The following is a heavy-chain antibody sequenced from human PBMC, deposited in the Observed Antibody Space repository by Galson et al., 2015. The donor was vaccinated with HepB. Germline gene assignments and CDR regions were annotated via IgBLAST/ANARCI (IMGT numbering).Heavy chain of an antibody. V-gene: IGHV4-59*01. J-gene: IGHJ4*02. Sequence: QVQLQESGPGLVKPSETLSPTCTVSGSSISSYYWSWIRQPPGKGLEWIGYIYYSGSTNYNPSLKSRVTISLDTSKNPFSLKLSSVTAADTAAYYCARVKSDKQWLDYYFDYWGQGTLVTVSS. CDR1: GSSISSYY. CDR2: IYYSGST. D-gene: IGHD6-19*01. CDR3: ARVKSDKQWLDYYFDY.